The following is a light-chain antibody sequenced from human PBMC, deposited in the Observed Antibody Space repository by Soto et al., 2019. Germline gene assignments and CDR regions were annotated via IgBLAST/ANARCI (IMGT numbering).Light chain of an antibody. CDR3: TSYTRSRSFDV. J-gene: IGLJ3*02. Sequence: QSALTQPASMSGSPGQSITISCTGTSTDIGYYNYVSWYQQHPGKAPKLMIYDVTNRPSGISIRFSGSKSGNTAYLTISGLQADDGDVYYCTSYTRSRSFDVFGGGTKLTVL. CDR2: DVT. V-gene: IGLV2-14*03. CDR1: STDIGYYNY.